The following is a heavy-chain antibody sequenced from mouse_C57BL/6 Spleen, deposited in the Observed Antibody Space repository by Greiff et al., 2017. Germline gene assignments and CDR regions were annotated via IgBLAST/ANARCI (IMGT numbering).Heavy chain of an antibody. D-gene: IGHD1-1*01. CDR1: GFSLTSYG. J-gene: IGHJ1*03. Sequence: QVHVKQSGPGLVQPSQSLSITCTVSGFSLTSYGVHWVRQSPGKGLEWLGVIWSGGSTDYNAAFISRLSISKDNSKSQVFFKMNSLQADDTAIYYCARNSPFITTVVATRYFDVWGTGTTVTVSS. CDR3: ARNSPFITTVVATRYFDV. CDR2: IWSGGST. V-gene: IGHV2-2*01.